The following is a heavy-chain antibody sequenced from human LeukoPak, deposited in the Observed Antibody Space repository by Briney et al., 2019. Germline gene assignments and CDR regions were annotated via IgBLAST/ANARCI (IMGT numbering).Heavy chain of an antibody. CDR2: IWYDGSNK. J-gene: IGHJ4*02. CDR1: GFTFSSYG. Sequence: PGGSLRLSCAASGFTFSSYGMHWVRQAPAKGLKRVAVIWYDGSNKYFADSVKDRFTISRDNSQNTLYLQMNSLRAEDTAVYYCARDQITMVRGLDFDYWGQGTLVTVSS. CDR3: ARDQITMVRGLDFDY. D-gene: IGHD3-10*01. V-gene: IGHV3-33*01.